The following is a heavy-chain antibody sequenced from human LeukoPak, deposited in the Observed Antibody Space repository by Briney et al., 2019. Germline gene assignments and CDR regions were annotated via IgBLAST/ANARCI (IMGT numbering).Heavy chain of an antibody. D-gene: IGHD3-3*01. V-gene: IGHV3-48*01. CDR3: ANDFWSGYYGSFDP. CDR1: GFTFSSYS. J-gene: IGHJ5*02. Sequence: PGGSLRLSCAASGFTFSSYSMNWVRQAPGKGLEWVSYISSSSSTIYYADSVKGRFTISRDNAKNSLYLQMNSLRGEDTAVYYCANDFWSGYYGSFDPWGQGTLVTVSS. CDR2: ISSSSSTI.